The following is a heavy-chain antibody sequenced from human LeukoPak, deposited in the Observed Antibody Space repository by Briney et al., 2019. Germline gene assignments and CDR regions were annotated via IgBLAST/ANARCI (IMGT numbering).Heavy chain of an antibody. Sequence: GASVKVSCKASGYTFTTYSLAWVRQAPGQSLEWMGWISVNNGGTNYAQSFQDRVTLTRVTSTNTAYLELRSLRSDDTAIIYCATATQPRGYFLHWGQGTLVTVSS. J-gene: IGHJ1*01. D-gene: IGHD2-2*01. V-gene: IGHV1-18*01. CDR1: GYTFTTYS. CDR2: ISVNNGGT. CDR3: ATATQPRGYFLH.